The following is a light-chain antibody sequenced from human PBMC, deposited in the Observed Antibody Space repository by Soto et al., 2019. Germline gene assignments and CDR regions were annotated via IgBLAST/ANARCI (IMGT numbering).Light chain of an antibody. CDR3: QQYSNLIT. CDR1: QDVSNY. V-gene: IGKV1-33*01. Sequence: DIQMAQSPSSLPASVRDRFTITCRSSQDVSNYLNWYQQKLGKAPKLLIYDASNLETGVPSRFSGSGSGTYFSFTISSLQPEDFATYYCQQYSNLITFGQGTRLEIK. CDR2: DAS. J-gene: IGKJ5*01.